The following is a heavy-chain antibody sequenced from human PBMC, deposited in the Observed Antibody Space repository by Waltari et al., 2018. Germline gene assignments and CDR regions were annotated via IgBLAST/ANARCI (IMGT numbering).Heavy chain of an antibody. CDR1: GFSLSTSGVG. D-gene: IGHD2-2*01. CDR3: AHHVYCSSTSCYRSWFDP. J-gene: IGHJ5*02. Sequence: QITLKESGPTLVKPTQTLTLTCTFSGFSLSTSGVGVGWIRQPPGKALEWLALIYWNDDKRYSPSLKSRLTITKDTSKNQVVLTMTNMDPVDTATYYCAHHVYCSSTSCYRSWFDPWGQGTLVTVSS. V-gene: IGHV2-5*01. CDR2: IYWNDDK.